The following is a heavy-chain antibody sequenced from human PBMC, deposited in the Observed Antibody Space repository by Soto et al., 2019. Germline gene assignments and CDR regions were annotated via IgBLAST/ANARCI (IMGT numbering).Heavy chain of an antibody. D-gene: IGHD2-15*01. CDR1: EGTFSSYT. J-gene: IGHJ6*02. CDR2: IIPISGAT. CDR3: GRVRYCSGNRCSHYSGMDV. Sequence: QVQLVQSGAEVKKPGSSVKVPCKTSEGTFSSYTIIWVRQAPGQGLEWMGGIIPISGATDYAQKFQGRVTITADESTSTAYMELSSLRSEDTAVYYCGRVRYCSGNRCSHYSGMDVWGQGTTVTVSS. V-gene: IGHV1-69*12.